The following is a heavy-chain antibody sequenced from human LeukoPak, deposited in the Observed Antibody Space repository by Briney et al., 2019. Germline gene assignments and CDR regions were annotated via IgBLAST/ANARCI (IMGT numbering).Heavy chain of an antibody. CDR2: IYHSGST. CDR1: GYSISSSYY. J-gene: IGHJ4*02. Sequence: PSETLSLTCTVSGYSISSSYYWDWIRQPPGKGLEWIGSIYHSGSTYYNPSLKSRVTISVDTSKNQFSLKLSSVTAADTAVYYCASLMVRGVIGYWGQGTLVTVSS. V-gene: IGHV4-38-2*02. CDR3: ASLMVRGVIGY. D-gene: IGHD3-10*01.